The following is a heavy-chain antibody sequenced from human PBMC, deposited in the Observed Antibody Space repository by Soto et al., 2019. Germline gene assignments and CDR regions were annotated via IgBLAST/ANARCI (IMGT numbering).Heavy chain of an antibody. CDR1: GGSISSYY. CDR3: ARDLDYGGNSGFDY. CDR2: IYYSGRT. V-gene: IGHV4-59*01. Sequence: SETLSLTCTVSGGSISSYYWSWIRQPPGKGLEWIGYIYYSGRTNYNPSLKSRVTISVDTSKNQFSLKLSSVTAADTAVYYCARDLDYGGNSGFDYWGQGTLVTVSS. D-gene: IGHD4-17*01. J-gene: IGHJ4*02.